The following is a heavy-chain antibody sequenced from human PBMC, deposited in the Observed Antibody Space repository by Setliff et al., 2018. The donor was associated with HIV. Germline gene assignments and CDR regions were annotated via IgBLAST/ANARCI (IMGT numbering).Heavy chain of an antibody. CDR3: ARQPETYYYDGGVYFPGPYFDY. J-gene: IGHJ4*02. Sequence: TSETLSLTCAVSGGSIIKNDLYWGWIRQPPGKGLEWIGSVNYGGTTYSNPSLKSRVTISTDTSKKRFSLRMTSVTAADTAVYYCARQPETYYYDGGVYFPGPYFDYWGQGAPVTVS. V-gene: IGHV4-39*01. D-gene: IGHD3-22*01. CDR1: GGSIIKNDLY. CDR2: VNYGGTT.